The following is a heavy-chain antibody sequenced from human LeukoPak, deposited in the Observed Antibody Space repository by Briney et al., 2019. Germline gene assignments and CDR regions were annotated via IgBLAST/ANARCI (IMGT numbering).Heavy chain of an antibody. CDR2: LYDSVRT. V-gene: IGHV4-59*11. CDR3: ATIKRGDIYGYFDF. Sequence: SETLSLTCTVSGGSISSHYWSWLRQPPGKELEWIAYLYDSVRTKDNPSLKGRVTLSADTSKNQHSLRLSSVTAADTAVYYCATIKRGDIYGYFDFWGQGILVTVSS. D-gene: IGHD5-18*01. CDR1: GGSISSHY. J-gene: IGHJ4*02.